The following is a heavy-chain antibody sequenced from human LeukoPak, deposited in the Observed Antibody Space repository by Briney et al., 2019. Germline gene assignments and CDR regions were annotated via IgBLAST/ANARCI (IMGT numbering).Heavy chain of an antibody. CDR3: AKDLRRSSWYAFDY. V-gene: IGHV3-30*18. CDR1: GFTFSSYL. Sequence: GGSLRLSCAASGFTFSSYLMTWVRQAPGKGLEWVAVISYDGSNKYYADSVKGRFTISRDNSKNTLYLQMNSLRAEDTAVYYCAKDLRRSSWYAFDYWGQGTLVTVSS. CDR2: ISYDGSNK. J-gene: IGHJ4*02. D-gene: IGHD6-13*01.